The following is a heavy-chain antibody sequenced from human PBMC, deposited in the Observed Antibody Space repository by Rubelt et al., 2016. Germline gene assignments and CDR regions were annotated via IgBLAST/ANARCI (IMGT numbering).Heavy chain of an antibody. D-gene: IGHD2-15*01. J-gene: IGHJ6*02. CDR2: INHSGSV. V-gene: IGHV4-34*01. CDR3: ARVRCSGGKGDPYSYFAMDG. Sequence: TWIRQPPGKGLEWIGEINHSGSVYYNPYLKSRVTISVDTSKNQFSLKLSSLTAADTALYYCARVRCSGGKGDPYSYFAMDGWGQGTTVTVSS.